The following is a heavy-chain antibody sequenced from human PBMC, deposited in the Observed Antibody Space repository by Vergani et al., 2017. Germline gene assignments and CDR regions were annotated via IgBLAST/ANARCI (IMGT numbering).Heavy chain of an antibody. Sequence: QVQLQQWGGGLLKPSETLSLTCVVNGGSFTSYHWTWIRQSPGEGLEWVGDIDHTGRPDYNPSLKSRLTMSVDKSRNQFFLTPNSVTATDTAIYFCARLNPETNGHLYYYYYIDVWGQGTAVTVS. V-gene: IGHV4-34*01. CDR3: ARLNPETNGHLYYYYYIDV. CDR1: GGSFTSYH. J-gene: IGHJ6*03. D-gene: IGHD2-8*01. CDR2: IDHTGRP.